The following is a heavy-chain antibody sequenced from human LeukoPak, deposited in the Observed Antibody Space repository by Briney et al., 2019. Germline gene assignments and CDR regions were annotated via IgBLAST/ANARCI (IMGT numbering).Heavy chain of an antibody. CDR1: GGSISSGLYS. V-gene: IGHV4-30-2*01. D-gene: IGHD3-10*01. CDR3: ARAVATYYGSGSYYFDY. Sequence: PSETLSLTCDVSGGSISSGLYSWSWIRQPLGKGLEWIGYIYHTGSTYYNPSLKSRVTISVDTSKNQFSLRLSSVTAADTAVYYCARAVATYYGSGSYYFDYWGQGTLVTVSS. J-gene: IGHJ4*02. CDR2: IYHTGST.